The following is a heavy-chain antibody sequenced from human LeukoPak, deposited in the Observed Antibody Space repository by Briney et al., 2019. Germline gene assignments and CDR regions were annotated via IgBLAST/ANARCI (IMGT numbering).Heavy chain of an antibody. CDR3: ATEFVRALLGVFDI. CDR2: FDPEDGET. CDR1: GYTLTDLS. V-gene: IGHV1-24*01. Sequence: GASVKVSCKVSGYTLTDLSMHWVRQAPGKGLEWMGGFDPEDGETIYSQKFQGRVTMTEDTSTDTAYMELSSLRSEDTAMYYCATEFVRALLGVFDIWGQGTMVTVSS. J-gene: IGHJ3*02. D-gene: IGHD2-15*01.